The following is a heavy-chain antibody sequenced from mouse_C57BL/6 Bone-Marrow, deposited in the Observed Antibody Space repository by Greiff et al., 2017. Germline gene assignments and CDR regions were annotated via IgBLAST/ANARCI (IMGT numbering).Heavy chain of an antibody. CDR2: ISNLAYSI. V-gene: IGHV5-15*01. D-gene: IGHD1-1*01. CDR3: ARLHLRAMDY. CDR1: GFTFSDYG. Sequence: EVKLMESGGGLVQPGGSLKLSCAASGFTFSDYGMAWVRQAPRKGPEWVAFISNLAYSIYYADTVTGRFTISSENAKNTLYLEMSSLRSEDTAMYYCARLHLRAMDYWGQGTSVTVSS. J-gene: IGHJ4*01.